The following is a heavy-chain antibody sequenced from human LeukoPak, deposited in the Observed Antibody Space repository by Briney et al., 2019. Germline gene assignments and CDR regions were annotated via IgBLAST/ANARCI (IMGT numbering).Heavy chain of an antibody. V-gene: IGHV4-34*01. J-gene: IGHJ4*02. CDR2: INHSGST. CDR1: GGSFSGYY. Sequence: PSETLSLTCAVYGGSFSGYYWSWIRQPPGKGLEWIGEINHSGSTNYNPSLKSRVTISVDTSKNQFSLKLSSVTAADTAVYYCARCWQGTVARPLDYWGQGTLVTVSS. D-gene: IGHD5-12*01. CDR3: ARCWQGTVARPLDY.